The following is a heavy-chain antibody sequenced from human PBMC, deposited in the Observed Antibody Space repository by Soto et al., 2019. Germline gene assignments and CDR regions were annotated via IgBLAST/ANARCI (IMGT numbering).Heavy chain of an antibody. V-gene: IGHV3-11*01. CDR3: ARDPSYYYMDV. Sequence: GGSLRLSCAASGFPFSDYYMSWIRQAPGKGLEWVSYISSSGSTIYYADSVKGRFTISRDNAKNSLYLQMNSLRAEDTAVYYCARDPSYYYMDVWGKGTTVTVSS. CDR2: ISSSGSTI. CDR1: GFPFSDYY. J-gene: IGHJ6*03.